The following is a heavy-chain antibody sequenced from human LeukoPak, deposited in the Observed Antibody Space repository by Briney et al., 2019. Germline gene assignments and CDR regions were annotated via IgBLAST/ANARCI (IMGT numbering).Heavy chain of an antibody. D-gene: IGHD3-22*01. CDR1: GISLSNYG. V-gene: IGHV3-23*01. Sequence: GGSLRLSCAVSGISLSNYGMSWVRQAPGMGLEWVAGISGSGGGTNYADSVKGRFTISRDNPKNTLFLQMNRLRAEDTAVYFCAKRGVVIRVILVGFHKEAYYFDSWGQGALVTVSS. CDR3: AKRGVVIRVILVGFHKEAYYFDS. J-gene: IGHJ4*02. CDR2: ISGSGGGT.